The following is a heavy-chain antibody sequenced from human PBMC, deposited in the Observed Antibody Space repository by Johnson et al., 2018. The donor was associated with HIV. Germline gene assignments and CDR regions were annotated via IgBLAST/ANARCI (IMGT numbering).Heavy chain of an antibody. CDR3: ARVRGGTGHGAFDI. CDR2: INWNGGST. Sequence: VQLVESGGALVQPGGSLRLSCEVSGFTISTFWMHWVRQVPGKGLECLSGINWNGGSTGYADSVKGRFTISRDNAKNSLYLQMNSLRAEDTAVYYCARVRGGTGHGAFDIWGQGTMVTVSS. V-gene: IGHV3-20*04. J-gene: IGHJ3*02. CDR1: GFTISTFW.